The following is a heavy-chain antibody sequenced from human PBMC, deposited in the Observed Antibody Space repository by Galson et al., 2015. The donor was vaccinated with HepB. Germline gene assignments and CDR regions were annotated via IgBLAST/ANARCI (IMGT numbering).Heavy chain of an antibody. CDR2: IWYDGSNK. CDR1: GFTFNSYG. J-gene: IGHJ4*02. V-gene: IGHV3-33*08. CDR3: ASTELWGYGPVDY. D-gene: IGHD3-16*01. Sequence: SLRLSCAASGFTFNSYGMHWVRQAPGKGLEWVAVIWYDGSNKYYADSVKGRFTISRDNSKNTLYLQMNSLRAEDTAVYYCASTELWGYGPVDYWGQGTLVTVSS.